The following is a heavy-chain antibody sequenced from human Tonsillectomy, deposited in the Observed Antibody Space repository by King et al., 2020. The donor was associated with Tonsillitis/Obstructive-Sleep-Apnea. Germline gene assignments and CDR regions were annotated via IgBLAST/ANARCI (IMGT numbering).Heavy chain of an antibody. CDR3: VKGTSGEFYYYYMDV. CDR1: GFIFSSYA. CDR2: IISNGGST. J-gene: IGHJ6*03. V-gene: IGHV3-64D*06. D-gene: IGHD3-10*01. Sequence: VQLVESGGGLVQPGGSLRLSCSASGFIFSSYAMHWVRQAPGKGLEYVSAIISNGGSTYYADAVKGRLTISRDKSKNTLYLQLSSLRTEDTALYYCVKGTSGEFYYYYMDVWGKGTTVTVSS.